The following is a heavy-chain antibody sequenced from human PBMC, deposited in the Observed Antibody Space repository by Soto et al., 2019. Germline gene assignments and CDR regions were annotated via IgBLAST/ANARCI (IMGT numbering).Heavy chain of an antibody. CDR3: ASGLRAATRFNWFDP. V-gene: IGHV4-31*03. CDR2: IYYSGST. Sequence: SETLSLTCTVSGGSISSGGYYWSWIRQHPGKGLEWIGYIYYSGSTYYNPSLRSRVTISVDTSKNQFSLKLSSVTAADTAVYYCASGLRAATRFNWFDPWGQGTLVTVSS. CDR1: GGSISSGGYY. D-gene: IGHD5-18*01. J-gene: IGHJ5*02.